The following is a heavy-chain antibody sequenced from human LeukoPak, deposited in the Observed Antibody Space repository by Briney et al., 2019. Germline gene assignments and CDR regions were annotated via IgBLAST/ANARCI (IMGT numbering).Heavy chain of an antibody. CDR2: IGASGSTI. Sequence: PGGSLRLSCAASGFTFSVEYMSWIRQAPGKGLEWVSYIGASGSTIYYADSVKGRFTISRDNAKNSLYLQMNSLRAEDTAVYYCARDGPYSGYYFDYWGQGTLVTVSP. J-gene: IGHJ4*02. CDR1: GFTFSVEY. CDR3: ARDGPYSGYYFDY. V-gene: IGHV3-11*04. D-gene: IGHD6-19*01.